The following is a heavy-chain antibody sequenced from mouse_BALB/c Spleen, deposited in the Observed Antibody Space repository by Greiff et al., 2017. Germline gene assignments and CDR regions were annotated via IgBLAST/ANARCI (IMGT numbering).Heavy chain of an antibody. Sequence: QVQLKESGAELVRPGTSVKISCKASGYAFTNYWLGWVKQRPGHGLEWIGDIYPGSGNTYYNEKFKGKATLTADKSSSTAYMQLSSLTSEDSAVYVCASPYGNYLFAYWGQGTLVTVSA. CDR1: GYAFTNYW. CDR2: IYPGSGNT. J-gene: IGHJ3*01. CDR3: ASPYGNYLFAY. V-gene: IGHV1-63*01. D-gene: IGHD2-10*02.